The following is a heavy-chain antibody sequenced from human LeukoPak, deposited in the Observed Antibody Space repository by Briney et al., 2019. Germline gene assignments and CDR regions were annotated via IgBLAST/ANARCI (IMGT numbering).Heavy chain of an antibody. V-gene: IGHV1-69*13. CDR2: IIPIFGTT. J-gene: IGHJ4*02. CDR3: ARSMYYDFWSGYPDY. CDR1: GGTFSSYA. Sequence: SVKVSCKASGGTFSSYAISWVRQAPGQGLEWMGGIIPIFGTTNYAQKFQGRVTITADESTSTAYMELSSLRSEDTAVYYCARSMYYDFWSGYPDYWGQGTLVTVSS. D-gene: IGHD3-3*01.